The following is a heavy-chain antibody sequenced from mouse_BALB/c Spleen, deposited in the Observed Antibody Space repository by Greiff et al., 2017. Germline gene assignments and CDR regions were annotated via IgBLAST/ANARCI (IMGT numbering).Heavy chain of an antibody. D-gene: IGHD2-1*01. CDR3: ARNYGNYGRGAMDY. CDR1: GFSLTSYG. J-gene: IGHJ4*01. V-gene: IGHV2-4-1*01. Sequence: QVHVKQSGPGLVQPSQSLSITCTVSGFSLTSYGVHWVRQSPGKGLEWLGVIWSGGSTDYNAAFISRLSISKDNSKSQVFFKMNSLQADDTAIYYCARNYGNYGRGAMDYWGQGTSVTVSS. CDR2: IWSGGST.